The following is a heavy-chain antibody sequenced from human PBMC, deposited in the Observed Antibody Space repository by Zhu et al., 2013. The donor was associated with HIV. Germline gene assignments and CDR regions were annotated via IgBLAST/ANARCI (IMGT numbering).Heavy chain of an antibody. CDR3: ARDPSTRYYTDV. D-gene: IGHD4-17*01. V-gene: IGHV1-2*02. CDR2: IKPKNGDT. Sequence: QVQLLQSGTEVKRPGASVKVSCRPSGYRFTSYYLHWVRLAPGKPIEWMGWIKPKNGDTKLAQTFRGRIFMTRDTSINTIYMELINLTSDDTAVYYCARDPSTRYYTDVWGQRGHGHVSS. CDR1: GYRFTSYY. J-gene: IGHJ6*03.